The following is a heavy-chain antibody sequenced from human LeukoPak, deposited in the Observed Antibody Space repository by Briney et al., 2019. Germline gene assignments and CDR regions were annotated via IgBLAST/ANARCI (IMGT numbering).Heavy chain of an antibody. CDR2: FCLGRDT. Sequence: SETLSLTCTVSGDSVTNDFFWGWVRQPPGKELEWIGSFCLGRDTYYRPSLKSRVTISVDTSKNQFSLNPNSVTAADTAVYYCARWASISRQPGGFFDHWGQGTLVTVSS. CDR1: GDSVTNDFF. CDR3: ARWASISRQPGGFFDH. V-gene: IGHV4-38-2*02. D-gene: IGHD3-16*01. J-gene: IGHJ4*02.